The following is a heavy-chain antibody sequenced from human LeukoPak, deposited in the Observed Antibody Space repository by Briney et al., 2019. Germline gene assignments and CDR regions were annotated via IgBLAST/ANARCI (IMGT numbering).Heavy chain of an antibody. J-gene: IGHJ4*02. V-gene: IGHV1-2*02. Sequence: ASVKVSCKASGYTFTGYYMHWVRQAPGLGLEWMGWINPNSGDTNYAQKFQGRVTMTRDTSINTAYMDLSRLRSDDTAMYYCARGSRGLVGDTTFDYWGQGTLVTVSS. D-gene: IGHD1-26*01. CDR3: ARGSRGLVGDTTFDY. CDR1: GYTFTGYY. CDR2: INPNSGDT.